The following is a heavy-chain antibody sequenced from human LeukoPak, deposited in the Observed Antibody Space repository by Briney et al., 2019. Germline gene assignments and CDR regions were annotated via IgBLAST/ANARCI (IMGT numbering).Heavy chain of an antibody. J-gene: IGHJ4*02. D-gene: IGHD6-19*01. Sequence: PGGSLRLSCAASGFTFSTYWMIWVRQAPGEGLEWVANIREDGSEQYYVDSVKGRFTISRDNAQNSLYLQMNSLRAEDTAVYFCARGVAGTGDYWGQGTLVTVSS. CDR3: ARGVAGTGDY. CDR2: IREDGSEQ. V-gene: IGHV3-7*05. CDR1: GFTFSTYW.